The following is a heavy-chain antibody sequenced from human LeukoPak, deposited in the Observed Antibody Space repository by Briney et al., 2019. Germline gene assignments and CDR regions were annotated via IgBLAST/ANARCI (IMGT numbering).Heavy chain of an antibody. Sequence: ASVKVSCKASGYTFTNFDINWVRQAPGQGLEWMGWMNPVSGNAGSAQKFQGRVTLARDTSISTAYMELSSLRSDDTAFYYCARAPMGAAALYWGQGTLVTVSS. D-gene: IGHD6-13*01. J-gene: IGHJ4*02. CDR1: GYTFTNFD. CDR2: MNPVSGNA. V-gene: IGHV1-8*01. CDR3: ARAPMGAAALY.